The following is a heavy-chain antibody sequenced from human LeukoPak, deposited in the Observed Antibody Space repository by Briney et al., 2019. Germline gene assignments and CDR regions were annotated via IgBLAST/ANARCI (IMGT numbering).Heavy chain of an antibody. D-gene: IGHD5-12*01. CDR2: IYHSGST. V-gene: IGHV4-30-2*01. CDR3: ARAIIWGDRTWISPSDAFDI. CDR1: GGSISSGGYS. Sequence: SQTLSLTCVVSGGSISSGGYSWNWIRQPPGKGLEWTGYIYHSGSTYYNPSLKSRVTLSLDRSKNQFSLKLSSVTAADTAVYYCARAIIWGDRTWISPSDAFDIWGQGTVVTVSS. J-gene: IGHJ3*02.